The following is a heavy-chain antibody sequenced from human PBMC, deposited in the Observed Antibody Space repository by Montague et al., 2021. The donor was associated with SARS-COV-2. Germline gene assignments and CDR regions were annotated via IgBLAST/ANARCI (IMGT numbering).Heavy chain of an antibody. Sequence: CLRLSCAASGFTFSSYAMHWVRQAPGKGLEWVAVISYDGSNKYYVDSVKGRFTISRDNSKNTLYLQMNSLRAEDTAVYYCARPRGGYSPYLDYWGQGTLVTVSS. CDR3: ARPRGGYSPYLDY. V-gene: IGHV3-30*04. CDR1: GFTFSSYA. J-gene: IGHJ4*02. D-gene: IGHD6-13*01. CDR2: ISYDGSNK.